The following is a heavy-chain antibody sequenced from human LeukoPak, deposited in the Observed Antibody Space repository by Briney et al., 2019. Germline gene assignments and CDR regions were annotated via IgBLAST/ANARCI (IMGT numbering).Heavy chain of an antibody. D-gene: IGHD4-17*01. Sequence: PGGSLRLSCAASGSTFSSYAMHWVRQAPGKGLEWVAVISYDGSNKYYADSVKGRFTISRDNSKNTLYLQMNSLRAEDTAVYYCARDTARDYGDYSSWGQGTLVTVSS. CDR3: ARDTARDYGDYSS. CDR2: ISYDGSNK. J-gene: IGHJ4*02. V-gene: IGHV3-30-3*01. CDR1: GSTFSSYA.